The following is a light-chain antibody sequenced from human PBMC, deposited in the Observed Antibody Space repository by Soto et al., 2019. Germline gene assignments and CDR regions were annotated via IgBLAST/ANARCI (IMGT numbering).Light chain of an antibody. CDR3: QESNSTPMYT. Sequence: DIQMTQSPSSLSASVGDSVTITCRASQSISRYLNWYQLKPGKAPKLLIYAASGLQSGVPSRFSGSGSVTDFTLTISSLQPEDFATYYCQESNSTPMYTFGQGTKLEIK. CDR2: AAS. J-gene: IGKJ2*01. V-gene: IGKV1-39*01. CDR1: QSISRY.